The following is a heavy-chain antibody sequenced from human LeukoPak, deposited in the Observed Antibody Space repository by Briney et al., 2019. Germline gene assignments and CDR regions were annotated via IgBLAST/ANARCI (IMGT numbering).Heavy chain of an antibody. J-gene: IGHJ4*02. V-gene: IGHV3-20*04. CDR3: ARVCGSGSR. CDR1: GFTFDDYG. D-gene: IGHD3-10*01. CDR2: INWNGGST. Sequence: GGSLRLSCAASGFTFDDYGMSWARQAPGKGLEWVSGINWNGGSTGCADSVKGRFTISRDNAKNSLYLQMNSLRAEDTALYYCARVCGSGSRGGQGTLVTVSS.